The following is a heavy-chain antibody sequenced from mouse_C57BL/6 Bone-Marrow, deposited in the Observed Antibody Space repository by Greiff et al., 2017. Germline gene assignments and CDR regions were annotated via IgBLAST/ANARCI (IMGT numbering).Heavy chain of an antibody. CDR1: GFSLTSYG. D-gene: IGHD1-1*01. Sequence: VKLKQSGPGLVQPSQSLSITCTVSGFSLTSYGVHWVRQSPGKGLEWLGVIWSGGSTDYNAAFISRLSISKDNSKSQVFFKMNSLQADDTAIYYCARGYYYGTPYYAMDYWGQGTSVTVSS. V-gene: IGHV2-2*01. J-gene: IGHJ4*01. CDR3: ARGYYYGTPYYAMDY. CDR2: IWSGGST.